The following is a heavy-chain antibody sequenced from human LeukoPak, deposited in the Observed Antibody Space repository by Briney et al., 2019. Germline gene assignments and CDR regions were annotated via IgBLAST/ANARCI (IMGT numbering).Heavy chain of an antibody. V-gene: IGHV1-2*02. CDR3: ARDPGGNYGRVFDS. D-gene: IGHD1-26*01. Sequence: ASVKVSCKASGYTFTGYFLHWVRQAPGQGLEWMGWINPNNGDTNYAQKFQGRGTMTRDTSISTVYMELPRLRSDDTAVYYCARDPGGNYGRVFDSWGQGTLVTVSS. J-gene: IGHJ4*02. CDR2: INPNNGDT. CDR1: GYTFTGYF.